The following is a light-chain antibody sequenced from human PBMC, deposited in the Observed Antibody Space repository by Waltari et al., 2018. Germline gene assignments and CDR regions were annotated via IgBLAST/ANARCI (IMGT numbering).Light chain of an antibody. CDR2: ENI. V-gene: IGLV1-40*01. CDR3: QSYDTGLKGYV. Sequence: QSVLTQPPSVSGAPGQRVTISCTGSSPTFGAGYDVHWYQQLPGTAPKVLIYENINRPSGVPDRFSGSKSGTSASLAITGLQAEDEADYYCQSYDTGLKGYVFGTGTKVTVL. CDR1: SPTFGAGYD. J-gene: IGLJ1*01.